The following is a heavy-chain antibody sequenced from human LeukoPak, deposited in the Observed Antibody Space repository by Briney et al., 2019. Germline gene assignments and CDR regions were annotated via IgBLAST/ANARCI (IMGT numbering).Heavy chain of an antibody. V-gene: IGHV3-74*01. CDR2: INDDGSTV. D-gene: IGHD3-16*01. Sequence: GGSLRLSCAGPGFTFSTSWMHWVRQAPGKALVWVSRINDDGSTVNYAGSVKGRFTISRDNAKNTLYLQMSSLRAEDTAVYYCARALGGYSDYWGLGTLVSVSS. CDR1: GFTFSTSW. J-gene: IGHJ4*02. CDR3: ARALGGYSDY.